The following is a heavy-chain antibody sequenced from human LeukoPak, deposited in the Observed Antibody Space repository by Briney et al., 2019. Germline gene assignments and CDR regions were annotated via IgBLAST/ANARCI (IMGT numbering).Heavy chain of an antibody. CDR1: GYTFTGYY. CDR3: ARELPTTPEADAFDI. J-gene: IGHJ3*02. CDR2: INPNSGGT. V-gene: IGHV1-2*02. D-gene: IGHD1-1*01. Sequence: ASVKVSCKASGYTFTGYYMHWVRQAPGQGLEWMGWINPNSGGTNYAQKFQGRVTMTRDTSISTAYMELSRLRSDDTAVYYCARELPTTPEADAFDIWGQGTMVTVSS.